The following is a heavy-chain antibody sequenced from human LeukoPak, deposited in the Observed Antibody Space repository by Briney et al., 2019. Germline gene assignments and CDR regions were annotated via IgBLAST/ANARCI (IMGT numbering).Heavy chain of an antibody. CDR2: IYTSGST. Sequence: SETLSLTCTVSGGSISSGSYYWSWIRQPAGKGLEWIGRIYTSGSTNYNPSLKSRVTISVDTPKNQFSLKLSSVTAADTAVYYCARDGPALDPWGQGTLVTVSS. CDR3: ARDGPALDP. CDR1: GGSISSGSYY. V-gene: IGHV4-61*02. J-gene: IGHJ5*02.